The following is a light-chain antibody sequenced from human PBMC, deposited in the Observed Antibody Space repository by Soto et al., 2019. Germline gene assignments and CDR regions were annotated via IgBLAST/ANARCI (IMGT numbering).Light chain of an antibody. CDR1: QGINIF. CDR2: AAS. Sequence: DIQLTQSPSFLSASVGDRVTITCRASQGINIFLAWFQQKPGKAPNLLISAASTLQSGVPSRFSGSGSETEFTLTIPRLQPEDSATYYCQQRNSYPRTFGQGTKVEIK. V-gene: IGKV1-9*01. J-gene: IGKJ2*01. CDR3: QQRNSYPRT.